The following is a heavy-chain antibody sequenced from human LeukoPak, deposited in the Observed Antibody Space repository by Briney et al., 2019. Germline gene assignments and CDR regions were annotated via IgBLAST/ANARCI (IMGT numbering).Heavy chain of an antibody. J-gene: IGHJ4*02. CDR1: GYSFTSYW. D-gene: IGHD6-19*01. CDR2: IYPGDSDT. Sequence: GESLKISCKGSGYSFTSYWIGWVRQMPGKGLEWMGIIYPGDSDTRYSPSFQGQVTISADKSISTAYLQWSSLKASDTAMYYCARRTPDSSGWYYFDYWGQGTLVTVSS. CDR3: ARRTPDSSGWYYFDY. V-gene: IGHV5-51*01.